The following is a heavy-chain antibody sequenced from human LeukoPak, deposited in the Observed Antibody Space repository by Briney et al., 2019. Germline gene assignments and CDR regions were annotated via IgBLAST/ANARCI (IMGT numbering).Heavy chain of an antibody. J-gene: IGHJ4*02. Sequence: PGGSLRLSCAASGFTFSSYAMSWVRQAPGKGPEWVANMKQDGGEKYYVESVKGRFTISRDNAKNSLYLQMNSLRDEDTAVYYCASQSYGLFEYWGQGTLVTVSS. CDR1: GFTFSSYA. CDR3: ASQSYGLFEY. D-gene: IGHD3-10*01. V-gene: IGHV3-7*01. CDR2: MKQDGGEK.